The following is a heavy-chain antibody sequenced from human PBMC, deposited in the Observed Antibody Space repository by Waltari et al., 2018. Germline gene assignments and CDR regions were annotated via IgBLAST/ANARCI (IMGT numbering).Heavy chain of an antibody. CDR3: ASGAGYCSSSNCPHDAFNV. CDR2: VIPMFGTV. D-gene: IGHD2-2*01. Sequence: QVQLMQSGAEVKKPGSSVKVSCKASGGTFSIHAISWVRQVPGQGLEWLGGVIPMFGTVNYAHRFQGRVTITAAESTSTIYMELHTLRSEDTAVYYCASGAGYCSSSNCPHDAFNVWGQGTMVTVSS. J-gene: IGHJ3*01. V-gene: IGHV1-69*01. CDR1: GGTFSIHA.